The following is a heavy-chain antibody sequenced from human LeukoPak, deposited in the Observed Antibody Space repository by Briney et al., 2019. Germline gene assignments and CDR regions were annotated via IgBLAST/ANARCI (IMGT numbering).Heavy chain of an antibody. J-gene: IGHJ4*02. CDR1: GYSFTSYW. Sequence: GESLQISCQGSGYSFTSYWIGWVRPMPGKGLEWMGIIYPGDSDTRYSPSFQGQVTISADKSISTAYLQWSSLKASDTAMYYCARARHRITMVRGIGDYFDYWGQGTQVSVSS. CDR3: ARARHRITMVRGIGDYFDY. V-gene: IGHV5-51*01. D-gene: IGHD3-10*01. CDR2: IYPGDSDT.